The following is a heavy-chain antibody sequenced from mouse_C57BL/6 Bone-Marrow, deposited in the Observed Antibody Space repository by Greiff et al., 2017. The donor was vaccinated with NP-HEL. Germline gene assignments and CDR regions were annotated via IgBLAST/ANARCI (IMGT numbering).Heavy chain of an antibody. Sequence: DVKLVESGGGLVQPKGSLKLSCAASGFSFNTYAMNWVRQAPGKGLEWVARIRSKSNNYATYYADSVKDRFTISRDDSESMLYLQMNNLKTEDTAMYYCVRHLYDYGYFDVWGTGTTVTVSS. CDR2: IRSKSNNYAT. CDR1: GFSFNTYA. J-gene: IGHJ1*03. V-gene: IGHV10-1*01. D-gene: IGHD2-4*01. CDR3: VRHLYDYGYFDV.